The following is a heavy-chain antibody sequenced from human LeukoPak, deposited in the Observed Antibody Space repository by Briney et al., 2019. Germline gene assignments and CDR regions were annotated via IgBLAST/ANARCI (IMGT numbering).Heavy chain of an antibody. CDR3: TTDSFTIFWSLDY. D-gene: IGHD3-9*01. CDR1: GFTFSNTW. Sequence: PGGSLRLSCAASGFTFSNTWMNWVRQAPGKGLEWVGRIKRIIDGGTTDYAAPAKGRFTVSRDDSISTLYLQMSSLKTEDTAVYYCTTDSFTIFWSLDYWGQGTLVTVSS. CDR2: IKRIIDGGTT. J-gene: IGHJ4*02. V-gene: IGHV3-15*01.